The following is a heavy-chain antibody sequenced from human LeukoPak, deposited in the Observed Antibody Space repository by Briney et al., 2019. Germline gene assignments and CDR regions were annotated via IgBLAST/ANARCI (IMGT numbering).Heavy chain of an antibody. CDR1: GGSISSYY. CDR3: ARGSYDFWSGYSDYYYYMDV. CDR2: IYYSGST. D-gene: IGHD3-3*01. J-gene: IGHJ6*03. Sequence: PSETLSLTCTVSGGSISSYYWSWIRQPPGKGLEWIGYIYYSGSTNYNPSLKSRVTISVDTSKNQFSLKLSSVTAADTAVYYCARGSYDFWSGYSDYYYYMDVWGKGTTVTVSS. V-gene: IGHV4-59*01.